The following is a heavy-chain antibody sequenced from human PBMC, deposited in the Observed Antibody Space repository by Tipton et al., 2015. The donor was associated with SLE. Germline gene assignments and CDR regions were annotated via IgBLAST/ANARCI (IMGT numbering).Heavy chain of an antibody. CDR3: ARDQGGSYYNYYYYYGMDV. J-gene: IGHJ6*02. V-gene: IGHV4-38-2*02. Sequence: TLSLTCTVSGYSISSGFYWGWIRQPPGKGLEWIGNIYHSGSTNYNPSLKSRVTISVDTSKNQFSLKLSSVTAADTAVYYCARDQGGSYYNYYYYYGMDVWGQGTTVTVSS. CDR1: GYSISSGFY. CDR2: IYHSGST. D-gene: IGHD1-26*01.